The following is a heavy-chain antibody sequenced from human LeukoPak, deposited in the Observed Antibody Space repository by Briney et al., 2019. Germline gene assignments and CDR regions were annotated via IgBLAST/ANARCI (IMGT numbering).Heavy chain of an antibody. CDR2: IYYSGST. D-gene: IGHD5-12*01. Sequence: SETLSLTCTVSGGSISSYYWSWIRQPPGKGLEWIGYIYYSGSTNYNPSLKSRVTISVDTSKNQFSLKLSSVTAADTAVYYCARRGYPVYYYMDVWGKGTTVTTSS. CDR3: ARRGYPVYYYMDV. V-gene: IGHV4-59*01. J-gene: IGHJ6*03. CDR1: GGSISSYY.